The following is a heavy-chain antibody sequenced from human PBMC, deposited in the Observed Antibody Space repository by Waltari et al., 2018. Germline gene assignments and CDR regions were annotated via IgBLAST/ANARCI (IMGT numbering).Heavy chain of an antibody. CDR1: GFTFSSYA. D-gene: IGHD3-3*01. Sequence: QVQLVESGGGVVQPGRSLRLSCAASGFTFSSYAMHWVRQAPGKGLEWVAVITYDGSNKYYADSVKGRFTISRDNSKNTLYLQMNSLRAEDTAVYYCARGLSGYYPNWFDPWGQGTLVTVSS. J-gene: IGHJ5*02. V-gene: IGHV3-30-3*01. CDR2: ITYDGSNK. CDR3: ARGLSGYYPNWFDP.